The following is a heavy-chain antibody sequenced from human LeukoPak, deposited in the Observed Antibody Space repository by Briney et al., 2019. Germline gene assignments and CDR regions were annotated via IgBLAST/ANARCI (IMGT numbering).Heavy chain of an antibody. Sequence: GGSLRLSCAASGFNFSDHYMSWVRHTPGRPLEWVSYVSGSGATLHHADSVKGRFTISRDNAKNSLSLQMNSLRAEDTALYYCARALYGSSGYYDYWGQGILVTVSS. J-gene: IGHJ4*02. D-gene: IGHD3-22*01. CDR2: VSGSGATL. CDR1: GFNFSDHY. CDR3: ARALYGSSGYYDY. V-gene: IGHV3-11*01.